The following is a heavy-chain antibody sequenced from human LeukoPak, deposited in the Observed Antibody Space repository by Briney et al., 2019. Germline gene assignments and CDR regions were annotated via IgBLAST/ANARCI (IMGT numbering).Heavy chain of an antibody. V-gene: IGHV3-11*01. D-gene: IGHD5-24*01. CDR3: ARGYINFDY. CDR2: ISRNGDTI. J-gene: IGHJ4*02. Sequence: SGGSLRLSCAASRFTFSDYYMSWIRQAPGKGLEWVSYISRNGDTIFYADSVKGRFTISRDNGKNSLYLQMKRLRAEDTAVYYCARGYINFDYWGQGTLVTVSS. CDR1: RFTFSDYY.